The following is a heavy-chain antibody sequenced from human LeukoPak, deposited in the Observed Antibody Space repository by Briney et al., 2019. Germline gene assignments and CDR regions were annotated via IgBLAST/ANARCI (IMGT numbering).Heavy chain of an antibody. V-gene: IGHV5-51*01. CDR3: ARTPCSSSCFNPYYYYGMDV. Sequence: GESLKISCKGSGYTFTNYWIGWVRQMPGKGLEWMGIIYPGDSDTRYSPSFQGQVTISADKSISTAYLQWSSLKASDTAMYYCARTPCSSSCFNPYYYYGMDVWGQGTTVTVSS. CDR1: GYTFTNYW. J-gene: IGHJ6*02. D-gene: IGHD2-2*01. CDR2: IYPGDSDT.